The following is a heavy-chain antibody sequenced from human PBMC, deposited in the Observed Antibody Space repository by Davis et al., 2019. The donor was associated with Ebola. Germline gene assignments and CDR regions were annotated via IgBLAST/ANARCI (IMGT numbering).Heavy chain of an antibody. J-gene: IGHJ4*02. CDR3: ASGTWPRGLYDSSAYQDY. D-gene: IGHD3-22*01. CDR2: MNPNSGNT. Sequence: ASVKVSCKASEYTFTSYDINWVRQATGQGLEWMGWMNPNSGNTGYAQKFQGRVTMTRNTSISTAYLQWSSLKASDTAMYYCASGTWPRGLYDSSAYQDYWGQGTLVTVSS. V-gene: IGHV1-8*01. CDR1: EYTFTSYD.